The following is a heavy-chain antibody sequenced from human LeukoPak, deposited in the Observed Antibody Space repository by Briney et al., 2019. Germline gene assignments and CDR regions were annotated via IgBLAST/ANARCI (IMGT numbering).Heavy chain of an antibody. CDR1: GFTFDEYA. CDR2: ISWNSGSI. V-gene: IGHV3-9*01. J-gene: IGHJ4*02. CDR3: TKERYCGNKPCPFDY. D-gene: IGHD2-21*01. Sequence: PGGSLRLSCAASGFTFDEYAMYWVRQPPGKGLEWVSGISWNSGSIGYADSVKGRFTISRDNARNSLYLQMNSLRAEDTALYYCTKERYCGNKPCPFDYWGQGTLVTVSS.